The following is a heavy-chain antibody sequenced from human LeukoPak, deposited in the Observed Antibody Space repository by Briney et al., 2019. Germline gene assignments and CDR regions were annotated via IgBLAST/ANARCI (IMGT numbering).Heavy chain of an antibody. J-gene: IGHJ4*02. CDR2: INRGATYI. CDR1: EFTFSSYS. V-gene: IGHV3-21*01. D-gene: IGHD3-22*01. CDR3: VRLRRNSDSSGYYYYYDY. Sequence: PGGSLRLSCTVSEFTFSSYSMNWVRQAPGKGLEWVASINRGATYIYYADSMKGRFTISREDAKSSLYLQMNSLRAEDTAVYYCVRLRRNSDSSGYYYYYDYWGQGILVTVSS.